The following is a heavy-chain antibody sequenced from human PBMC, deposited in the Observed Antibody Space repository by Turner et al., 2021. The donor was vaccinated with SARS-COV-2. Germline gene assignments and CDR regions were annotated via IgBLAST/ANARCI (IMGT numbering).Heavy chain of an antibody. J-gene: IGHJ5*02. V-gene: IGHV1-2*02. D-gene: IGHD2-8*01. Sequence: QVQLVQSGAEVKKPGASVQVSCQASGYTFTGYYMQWVRQAPGQGLEWMGWDNPNSGGTNYAQTFQGRVTMTRDTSISTAYVELSRLRSDDAAVYYCARIPHLMVGIRFDPWGQGTLVIVSS. CDR3: ARIPHLMVGIRFDP. CDR1: GYTFTGYY. CDR2: DNPNSGGT.